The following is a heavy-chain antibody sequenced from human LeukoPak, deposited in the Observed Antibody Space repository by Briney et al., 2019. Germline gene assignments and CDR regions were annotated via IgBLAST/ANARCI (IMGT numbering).Heavy chain of an antibody. V-gene: IGHV4-61*08. CDR3: ARPGVGSGRYGAFDI. D-gene: IGHD5-18*01. J-gene: IGHJ3*02. CDR1: GASINSGAYY. CDR2: IYYSGST. Sequence: SETLSLTCTVSGASINSGAYYWSWIRQPPGKGLEWIGYIYYSGSTNYNPSLKSRVTISVDTSKNQFSLKLSSVTAADTAVYYCARPGVGSGRYGAFDIWGQGTMVTVSS.